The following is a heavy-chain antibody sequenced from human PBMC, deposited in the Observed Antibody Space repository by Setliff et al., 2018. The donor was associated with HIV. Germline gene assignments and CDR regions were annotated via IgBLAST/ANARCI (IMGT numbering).Heavy chain of an antibody. CDR3: ARVVPATISDYGDTFDY. J-gene: IGHJ4*02. D-gene: IGHD4-17*01. V-gene: IGHV1-18*01. CDR2: ISAYNGNT. CDR1: GYTFTSYG. Sequence: ASVKVSCKASGYTFTSYGITWVRQAPGQGLDWMGWISAYNGNTNYAQKFQGRVTMTTDTSTSTAYMEMRSLRSDDTAVYYCARVVPATISDYGDTFDYWGQGTLVTVSS.